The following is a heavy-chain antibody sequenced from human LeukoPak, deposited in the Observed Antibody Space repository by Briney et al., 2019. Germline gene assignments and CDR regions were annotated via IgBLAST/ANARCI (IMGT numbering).Heavy chain of an antibody. CDR2: IYYSGST. CDR1: GGSISSGDYY. V-gene: IGHV4-30-4*01. CDR3: ARSRPTPRPSAFDI. D-gene: IGHD4-17*01. J-gene: IGHJ3*02. Sequence: PSQTLSLTRTVSGGSISSGDYYWSWIRQPPGKGLEWIGYIYYSGSTYYNPSLKSRVTISVDTSKNQFSLKLSSVTAADTAVYYCARSRPTPRPSAFDIWGQGTMVTVSS.